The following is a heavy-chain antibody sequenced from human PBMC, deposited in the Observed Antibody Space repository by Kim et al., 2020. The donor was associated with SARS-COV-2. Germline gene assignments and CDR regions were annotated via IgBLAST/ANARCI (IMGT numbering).Heavy chain of an antibody. Sequence: GGSLRLSCAASGFTFSSYAMSWVRQAPGKGLEWVSAISGSGGSTYYADSVKGRFTISRDNSKNTLYLQMNSLRAEDTAVYYCAKPNELEPDYYGSGSYYYGMDVWGQGTTVSVSS. CDR3: AKPNELEPDYYGSGSYYYGMDV. J-gene: IGHJ6*02. D-gene: IGHD3-10*01. CDR2: ISGSGGST. V-gene: IGHV3-23*01. CDR1: GFTFSSYA.